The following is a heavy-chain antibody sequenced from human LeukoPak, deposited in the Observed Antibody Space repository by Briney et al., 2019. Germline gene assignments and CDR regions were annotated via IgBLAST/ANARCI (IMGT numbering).Heavy chain of an antibody. V-gene: IGHV3-43*01. CDR1: GFSFDEYS. J-gene: IGHJ4*02. CDR2: ITWNGGGT. D-gene: IGHD2-2*01. Sequence: GGSLRLSCAASGFSFDEYSMHWVRHAPGKGLEWVSLITWNGGGTSYAVSVKGRFTISRDNKKSSLFLQMHSLRTEDTAFYFCVKDGLQYCTSTSCYEFQSWGQGTLVTVSS. CDR3: VKDGLQYCTSTSCYEFQS.